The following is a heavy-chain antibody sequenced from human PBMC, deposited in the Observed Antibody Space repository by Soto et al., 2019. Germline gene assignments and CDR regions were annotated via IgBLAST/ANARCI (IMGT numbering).Heavy chain of an antibody. CDR3: ARDLGGSHDY. Sequence: PGGSLRLSXAASGFTFSTYWMHWVRQAPGKGLVWVSRIKTDGSVTTYADSVKGRFTISRDNAKNTLYLQMNTLRAEDTAVYYCARDLGGSHDYWGRGTLVTVSS. V-gene: IGHV3-74*01. J-gene: IGHJ4*02. CDR1: GFTFSTYW. D-gene: IGHD3-16*01. CDR2: IKTDGSVT.